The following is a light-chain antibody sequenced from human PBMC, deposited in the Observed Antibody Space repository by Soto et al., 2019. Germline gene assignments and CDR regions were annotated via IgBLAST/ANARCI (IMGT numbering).Light chain of an antibody. CDR1: SSDGGGYKY. CDR2: GVN. V-gene: IGLV2-14*01. CDR3: ISYTSSSSIV. J-gene: IGLJ1*01. Sequence: QSALTQPASVSGSPGQSITISCTGTSSDGGGYKYVSWYQQHPGKAPKLMIYGVNNRPSGVSNRFSGSKSGNTASLTISGRQAEAEADYYGISYTSSSSIVFGTGIKLTVL.